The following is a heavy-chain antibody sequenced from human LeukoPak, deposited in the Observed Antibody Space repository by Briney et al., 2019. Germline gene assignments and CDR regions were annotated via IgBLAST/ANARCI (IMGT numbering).Heavy chain of an antibody. Sequence: GGSLRLSCAASGFTFSSYAMSWVRQAPGKGLEWVSVISGSGGSTYYADSVKGRSTIFRDNAKNSLYLQLNSLRDEDTAVYYCARGRGLTLSYHYFDYWGQGTLVTVSS. J-gene: IGHJ4*02. CDR3: ARGRGLTLSYHYFDY. V-gene: IGHV3-23*01. D-gene: IGHD3-10*01. CDR1: GFTFSSYA. CDR2: ISGSGGST.